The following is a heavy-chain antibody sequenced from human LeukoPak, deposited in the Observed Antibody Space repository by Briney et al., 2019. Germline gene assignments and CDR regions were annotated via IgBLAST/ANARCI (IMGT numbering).Heavy chain of an antibody. CDR3: AREYGASSGRSYYYYYYMDV. V-gene: IGHV4-4*07. CDR1: GGSISSYY. CDR2: MYTSGST. Sequence: PSETLSLTCTVSGGSISSYYWSWIRQPAGKGLEWIGRMYTSGSTNYNPSLKSRVTMSVDTSKNQFSLKLSSVTAADTAVYYCAREYGASSGRSYYYYYYMDVWGKGTTVTISS. D-gene: IGHD3-10*01. J-gene: IGHJ6*03.